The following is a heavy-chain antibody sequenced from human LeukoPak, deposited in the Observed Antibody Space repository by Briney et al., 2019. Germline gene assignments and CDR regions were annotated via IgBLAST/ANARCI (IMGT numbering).Heavy chain of an antibody. CDR3: ARARPRDIVVVPAAKDHYYGMDV. CDR1: GFTFSSYE. CDR2: ISSSCSTI. D-gene: IGHD2-2*01. Sequence: GGSLRLSCAASGFTFSSYEMNWVRQAPGKGREWVSYISSSCSTIYYADSVKGRFTISRDNAKNSLYLQMNSLRAEDTAVYYCARARPRDIVVVPAAKDHYYGMDVWGKGTTVTVSS. V-gene: IGHV3-48*03. J-gene: IGHJ6*04.